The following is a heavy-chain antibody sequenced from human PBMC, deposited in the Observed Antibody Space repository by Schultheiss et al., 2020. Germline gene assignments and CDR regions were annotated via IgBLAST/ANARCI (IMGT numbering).Heavy chain of an antibody. CDR3: ARGHDYGDYYYYYGMDV. CDR2: ISGSGGST. J-gene: IGHJ6*02. V-gene: IGHV3-23*01. Sequence: GGSLRLSCAASGFSVSSSYMTWMRQAPGRGLEWVSAISGSGGSTYYADSRKGRFTISRDNSKNTLYLQMNSLRVEDTAVYYCARGHDYGDYYYYYGMDVWGQGTTVTVSS. D-gene: IGHD4-17*01. CDR1: GFSVSSSY.